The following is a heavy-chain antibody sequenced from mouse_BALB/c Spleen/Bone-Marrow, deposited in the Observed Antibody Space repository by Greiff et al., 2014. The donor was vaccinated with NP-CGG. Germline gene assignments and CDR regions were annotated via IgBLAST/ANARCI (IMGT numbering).Heavy chain of an antibody. J-gene: IGHJ3*01. CDR3: ARSYGYERSWFAY. Sequence: EVQLQQSGPEVVKPGASVKISCKTSGYTFTEYTMHWVKQSHGKSLEWIGGINPNNGGTTYNQKFKGKATLTVNKSSGTAYMELRSLTSEDSAVYYCARSYGYERSWFAYWGQGTLVTVSA. CDR1: GYTFTEYT. CDR2: INPNNGGT. D-gene: IGHD2-2*01. V-gene: IGHV1-22*01.